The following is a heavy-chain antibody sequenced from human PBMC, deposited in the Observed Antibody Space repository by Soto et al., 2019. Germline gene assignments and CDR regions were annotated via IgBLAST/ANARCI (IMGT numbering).Heavy chain of an antibody. CDR3: ARVKAVYYDILTGPDYYFDY. CDR1: GYTFTGYY. V-gene: IGHV1-2*04. J-gene: IGHJ4*02. D-gene: IGHD3-9*01. CDR2: INPNSGGT. Sequence: ASVKVSCKASGYTFTGYYMHGVPQAPGQGLEWMGWINPNSGGTNYAQKFQGWVTMTRDTSISTAYMELSRLRSDDTAVYYCARVKAVYYDILTGPDYYFDYWGQGTLVTVSS.